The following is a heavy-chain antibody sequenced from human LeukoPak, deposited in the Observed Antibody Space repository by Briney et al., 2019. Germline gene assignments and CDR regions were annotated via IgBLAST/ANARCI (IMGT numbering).Heavy chain of an antibody. Sequence: VASVKVSCKASGYTFTGYYLHWVRQATGQGLEWMGWMNPNSGNTGYAQKFQGRVTMTRNTSISTAYMELSSLRSEDTAVYYCVSPGYSSGWYDYWGQGTLVTVSS. CDR1: GYTFTGYY. V-gene: IGHV1-8*02. D-gene: IGHD6-19*01. CDR3: VSPGYSSGWYDY. J-gene: IGHJ4*02. CDR2: MNPNSGNT.